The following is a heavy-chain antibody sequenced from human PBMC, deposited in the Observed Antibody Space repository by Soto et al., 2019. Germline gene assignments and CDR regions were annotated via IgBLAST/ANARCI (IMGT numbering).Heavy chain of an antibody. Sequence: GGSLRLSCAASGFTVSSNYMSWVRQAPGKGLEWVSVIYSGGSTYYADSVKGRFTISRDNPKNTLYLQMNSLRAEDTAVYYCARDYEDCSGGSCFAWFDPWGQGTLVTVSS. J-gene: IGHJ5*02. V-gene: IGHV3-53*01. CDR1: GFTVSSNY. CDR3: ARDYEDCSGGSCFAWFDP. CDR2: IYSGGST. D-gene: IGHD2-15*01.